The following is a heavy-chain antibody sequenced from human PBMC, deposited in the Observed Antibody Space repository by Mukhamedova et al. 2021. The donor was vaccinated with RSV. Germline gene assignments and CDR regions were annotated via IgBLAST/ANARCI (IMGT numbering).Heavy chain of an antibody. J-gene: IGHJ3*02. Sequence: GKGLEWVANIDETGSIQYYSDSVKGRFIISRDNTWNSFYLQMNSLRVEDTALYRCTRDLTLHSGDHYWDALDIWGQGTVVTVSS. D-gene: IGHD2-15*01. CDR3: TRDLTLHSGDHYWDALDI. CDR2: IDETGSIQ. V-gene: IGHV3-7*03.